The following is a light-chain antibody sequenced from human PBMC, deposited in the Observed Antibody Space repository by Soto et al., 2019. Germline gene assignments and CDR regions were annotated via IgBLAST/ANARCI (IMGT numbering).Light chain of an antibody. CDR3: QQYNNWPWT. CDR2: GAS. J-gene: IGKJ1*01. CDR1: QSIGDT. V-gene: IGKV3-15*01. Sequence: EIVMTQSPATLSVSPGGIVTLSCRASQSIGDTIAWYQQKPGQAPRLLIYGASARATGFPARFSGSGSGTDFTLTISSLQSEDFAVYYCQQYNNWPWTFGQGTKVDIK.